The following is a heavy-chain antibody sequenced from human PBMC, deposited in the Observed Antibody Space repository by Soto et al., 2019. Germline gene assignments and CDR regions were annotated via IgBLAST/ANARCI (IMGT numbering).Heavy chain of an antibody. Sequence: SETLSLTCTVSGGSITTGGSYWSWIRQHPGKGLEWIGNIYHSGNTYYNPSLKSRLTMSVDTSKNHFSLMVDSVTAADTAVYYCARARFQVLYGKPYFDSWGQGTLVTVSS. CDR2: IYHSGNT. CDR3: ARARFQVLYGKPYFDS. CDR1: GGSITTGGSY. V-gene: IGHV4-31*03. J-gene: IGHJ4*02. D-gene: IGHD2-2*02.